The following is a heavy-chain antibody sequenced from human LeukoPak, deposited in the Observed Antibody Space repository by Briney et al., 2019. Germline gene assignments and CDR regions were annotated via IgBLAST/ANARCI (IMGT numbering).Heavy chain of an antibody. CDR3: ARERFGWFFDY. CDR1: GGSISSYY. Sequence: PSETLSLTCTVSGGSISSYYWSWIRQPPGKGLEWIGYIYYSGSTNYNPSLKSRVTISVDTSKNQFSLELSSVTAADTAVYYCARERFGWFFDYWGQGTLVTVSS. V-gene: IGHV4-59*01. J-gene: IGHJ4*02. CDR2: IYYSGST. D-gene: IGHD3-10*01.